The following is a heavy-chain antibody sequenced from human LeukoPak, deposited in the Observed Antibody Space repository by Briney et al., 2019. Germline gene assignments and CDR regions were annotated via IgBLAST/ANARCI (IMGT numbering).Heavy chain of an antibody. J-gene: IGHJ4*02. CDR3: ARARDFDY. CDR2: IHTGGST. CDR1: GFTVSGNF. V-gene: IGHV3-66*01. Sequence: GGSLRLSCAVSGFTVSGNFMNWVRQAPGKGLGWVSVIHTGGSTYYADSVKGRFIISRDSSKNTLYLQMNNLRAEDTAVYYCARARDFDYWGQGTLVTVSS.